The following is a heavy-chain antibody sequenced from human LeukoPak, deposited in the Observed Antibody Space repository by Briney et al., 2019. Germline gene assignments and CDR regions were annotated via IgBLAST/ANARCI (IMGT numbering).Heavy chain of an antibody. CDR1: GGSISSYY. J-gene: IGHJ5*02. CDR3: AGSDYYGSGSYLPGWFDP. CDR2: IYYSGST. D-gene: IGHD3-10*01. Sequence: SETLSLTCTVSGGSISSYYWSWIRQPPGKGLEWIGYIYYSGSTNYNPSLKSRVTISVDTSKNQFSLKLSSVTAADTAVYYCAGSDYYGSGSYLPGWFDPWGQGTLVTVSS. V-gene: IGHV4-59*01.